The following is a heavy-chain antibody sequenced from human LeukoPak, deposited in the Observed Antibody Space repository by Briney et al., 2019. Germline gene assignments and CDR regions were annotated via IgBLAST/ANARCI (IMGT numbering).Heavy chain of an antibody. D-gene: IGHD3-3*01. V-gene: IGHV4-59*11. Sequence: SETLSLTCTVSGGSISSHYWSWIRQPPGKGLEWIGYIYYSGSTNYNPSLKSRVTISVDTSKNQFSLKLSSVTAADTAVYYCARESISFYDFWSGYYRSFDYWGQGTLVTVSS. CDR2: IYYSGST. CDR3: ARESISFYDFWSGYYRSFDY. J-gene: IGHJ4*02. CDR1: GGSISSHY.